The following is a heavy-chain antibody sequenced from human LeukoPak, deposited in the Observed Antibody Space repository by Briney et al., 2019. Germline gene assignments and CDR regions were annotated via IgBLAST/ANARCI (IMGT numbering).Heavy chain of an antibody. CDR3: ARSAFERGLLDY. CDR1: GGTFSSYA. CDR2: IIPIFGTA. J-gene: IGHJ4*02. D-gene: IGHD3-16*01. Sequence: SVKVSCKASGGTFSSYAISRVRQTPGQGLEWMGGIIPIFGTANYAQKFQGRVTITADESTSTAYMELSSLRSEDTAVYYCARSAFERGLLDYWGQGTLVTVSS. V-gene: IGHV1-69*13.